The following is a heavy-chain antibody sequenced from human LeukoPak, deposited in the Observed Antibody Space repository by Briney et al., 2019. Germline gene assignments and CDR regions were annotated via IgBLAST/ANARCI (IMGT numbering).Heavy chain of an antibody. J-gene: IGHJ4*02. D-gene: IGHD2-2*01. V-gene: IGHV3-23*01. CDR3: ATRLVPAAEFDY. CDR1: GFTFSSYA. Sequence: PGGSLRLSCAAYGFTFSSYAMSWVRQAPGKGLEWVSAVSGSGGSTYYAGSVKGRLTISRDNSKNTLYLQMNSLRAEDTAVYYCATRLVPAAEFDYWGQGTLVTVSS. CDR2: VSGSGGST.